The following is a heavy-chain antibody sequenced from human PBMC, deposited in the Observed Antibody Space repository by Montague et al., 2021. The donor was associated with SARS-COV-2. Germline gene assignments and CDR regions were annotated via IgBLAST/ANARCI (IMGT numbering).Heavy chain of an antibody. Sequence: TLSLTCTVSGGSISSGGYYWSWIRQHPGKGLEWIGYIYYSGSTYYNPSLKSRVTISVDTSKNQFSLKLSSVTAADTAVYYCATESPGYCSSTSCYGPHYAMDVWGQGTTVTVSS. J-gene: IGHJ6*02. V-gene: IGHV4-31*03. CDR3: ATESPGYCSSTSCYGPHYAMDV. CDR2: IYYSGST. CDR1: GGSISSGGYY. D-gene: IGHD2-2*01.